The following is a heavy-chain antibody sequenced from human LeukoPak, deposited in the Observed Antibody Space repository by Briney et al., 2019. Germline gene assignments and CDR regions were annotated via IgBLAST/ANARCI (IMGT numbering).Heavy chain of an antibody. V-gene: IGHV3-33*01. CDR1: GFTFSSYG. CDR2: IWYDGSNK. CDR3: ARGPAWFGELGYGMDV. Sequence: GGSLRLSCAASGFTFSSYGMHWVRQAPGKGLEGVAVIWYDGSNKYYADSVKGRFTISRDNAKNTLYLQMNSLRAEDTAVYYCARGPAWFGELGYGMDVWGQGTTVTVSS. D-gene: IGHD3-10*01. J-gene: IGHJ6*01.